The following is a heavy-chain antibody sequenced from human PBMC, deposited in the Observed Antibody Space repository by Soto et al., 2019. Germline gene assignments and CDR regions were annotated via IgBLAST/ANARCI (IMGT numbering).Heavy chain of an antibody. D-gene: IGHD3-10*01. Sequence: QVQLVPSGAEVKKPGSSVKVSCKASGGTSNTYTIIWVRKVHGQGLECMGGIMPLYAKPTYAQHFLGRLTIAADDHTSTVYMELSSLRSDDTALYYCASLNNWSAGDGRIDVWGRGTAVSVSS. CDR1: GGTSNTYT. CDR3: ASLNNWSAGDGRIDV. V-gene: IGHV1-69*01. J-gene: IGHJ6*01. CDR2: IMPLYAKP.